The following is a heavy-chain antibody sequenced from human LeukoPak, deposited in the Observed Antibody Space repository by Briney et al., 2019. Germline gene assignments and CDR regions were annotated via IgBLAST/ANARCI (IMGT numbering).Heavy chain of an antibody. Sequence: SETLSLTCTVSGGSISSDSYYWGWIRQPPGKGLEWIGDIYYSGRTYYNPSLKSQFTISVDTSENQFSLKLRSVTAADTAVYYCASTRSSWYSHWFDPWGQGTLVTVSS. J-gene: IGHJ5*02. D-gene: IGHD6-13*01. CDR1: GGSISSDSYY. CDR2: IYYSGRT. CDR3: ASTRSSWYSHWFDP. V-gene: IGHV4-39*01.